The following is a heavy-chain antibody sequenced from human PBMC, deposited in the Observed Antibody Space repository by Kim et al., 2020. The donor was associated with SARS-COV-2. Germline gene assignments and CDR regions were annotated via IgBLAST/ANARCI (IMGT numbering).Heavy chain of an antibody. CDR3: ARHTWIQLWLDEDY. V-gene: IGHV3-53*01. CDR2: IYSGGST. CDR1: GFTVSSNY. Sequence: GGSLRLSCAASGFTVSSNYMSWVRQAPGKGLEWVSVIYSGGSTYYADSVKGRFTISRDNSKNTLYLQMNSLRAEDTAVYYCARHTWIQLWLDEDYWGQGTLVTVSS. J-gene: IGHJ4*02. D-gene: IGHD5-18*01.